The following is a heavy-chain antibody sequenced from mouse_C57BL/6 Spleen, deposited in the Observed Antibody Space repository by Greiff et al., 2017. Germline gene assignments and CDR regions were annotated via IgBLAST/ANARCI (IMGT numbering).Heavy chain of an antibody. CDR2: IYPGDGDT. D-gene: IGHD1-1*01. V-gene: IGHV1-82*01. Sequence: VQLQQSGPELVKPGASVKISCKASGYAFSSSWMNWVKQRPGKGLEWIGRIYPGDGDTNYNGKFKGKATLTADKSSSTAYMQLSSLTSEDSAVYFCANYYYGSSYGPPYYAMDYWGQGTSVTVSS. CDR3: ANYYYGSSYGPPYYAMDY. J-gene: IGHJ4*01. CDR1: GYAFSSSW.